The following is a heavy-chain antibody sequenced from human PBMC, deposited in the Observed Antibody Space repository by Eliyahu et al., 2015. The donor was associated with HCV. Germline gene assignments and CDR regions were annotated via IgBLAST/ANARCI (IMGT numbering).Heavy chain of an antibody. V-gene: IGHV6-1*01. CDR3: ARALWFGELNYYYYGMDV. Sequence: QVQLQQSGPGLVKPSQTLSLTCAISGDSVSSNSAAWNWIRQSPSRGLEWLGRTYYRSKWYNDYAVSVKSRITINPDTSKNQFSLQLNSVTPEDTAVYYCARALWFGELNYYYYGMDVWGQGTTVTVSS. J-gene: IGHJ6*02. D-gene: IGHD3-10*01. CDR2: TYYRSKWYN. CDR1: GDSVSSNSAA.